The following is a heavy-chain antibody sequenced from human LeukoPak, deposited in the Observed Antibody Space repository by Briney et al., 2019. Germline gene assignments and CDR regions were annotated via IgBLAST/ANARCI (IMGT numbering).Heavy chain of an antibody. J-gene: IGHJ4*02. CDR1: GYTLTELS. D-gene: IGHD2-15*01. Sequence: GASVKVSCKVSGYTLTELSMHWVRQAPGKGLEWMGGFDPEDGETIYAQKFQGRLTMTEDTSTHTAYMELSSLRSDDTAVYYCATDPVGYGNANGCYSVDYWGQGTLVTVSS. CDR3: ATDPVGYGNANGCYSVDY. V-gene: IGHV1-24*01. CDR2: FDPEDGET.